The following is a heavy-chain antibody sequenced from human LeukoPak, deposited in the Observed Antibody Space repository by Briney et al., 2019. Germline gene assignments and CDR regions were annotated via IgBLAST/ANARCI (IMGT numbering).Heavy chain of an antibody. J-gene: IGHJ4*02. Sequence: GGSLRLSCAASGFTFSNAWMNWVRQAPGKGLEWVGRIKSKTDGGTTDYAAPVKGRFTISRDDSKNTLYLQINSLKTEDTAVYYCTTGYYDSSGYTLNWGQGTLVTVSS. D-gene: IGHD3-22*01. CDR1: GFTFSNAW. CDR2: IKSKTDGGTT. V-gene: IGHV3-15*07. CDR3: TTGYYDSSGYTLN.